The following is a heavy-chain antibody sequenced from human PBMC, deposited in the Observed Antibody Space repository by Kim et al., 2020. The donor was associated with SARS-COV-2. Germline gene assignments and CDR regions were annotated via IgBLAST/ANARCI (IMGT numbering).Heavy chain of an antibody. J-gene: IGHJ4*02. CDR2: IIPIFGTA. Sequence: SVKVSCKASGGTFSSYAISWVRQAPGQGLEWMGGIIPIFGTANYAQKFQGRVTITADESTSTAYMELSSLRSEDTAVYYCARGSQKVCSLLTGSPFDYWGRGTLVTVSS. D-gene: IGHD3-9*01. CDR3: ARGSQKVCSLLTGSPFDY. V-gene: IGHV1-69*13. CDR1: GGTFSSYA.